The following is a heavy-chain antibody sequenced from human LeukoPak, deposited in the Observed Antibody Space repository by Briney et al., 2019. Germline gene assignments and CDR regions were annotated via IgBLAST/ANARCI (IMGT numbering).Heavy chain of an antibody. V-gene: IGHV4-34*01. Sequence: SETLSLTCAVYGGSFSGYYWSWIRQPPGKGLEWIGEINHSGSTNYNPSLKSRVTISVDTSKNQFSLKLSSVTAADTAVYYCARGVVTPSTANDYWGQGTLVTVSS. CDR3: ARGVVTPSTANDY. J-gene: IGHJ4*02. CDR1: GGSFSGYY. CDR2: INHSGST. D-gene: IGHD4-23*01.